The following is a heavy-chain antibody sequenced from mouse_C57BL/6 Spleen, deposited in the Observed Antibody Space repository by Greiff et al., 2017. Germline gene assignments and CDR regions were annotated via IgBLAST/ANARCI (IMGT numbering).Heavy chain of an antibody. Sequence: LVESGPELVKPGASVKISCKASGYAFSSSWMNWVKQRPGKGLEWIGRIYPGDGDTNYNGKFKGNATLTADKSSSTAYMQLSSLTSEDSAVYFCAREGPLPSLSMDYWGQGTSVTVSS. CDR3: AREGPLPSLSMDY. J-gene: IGHJ4*01. CDR1: GYAFSSSW. D-gene: IGHD6-1*01. V-gene: IGHV1-82*01. CDR2: IYPGDGDT.